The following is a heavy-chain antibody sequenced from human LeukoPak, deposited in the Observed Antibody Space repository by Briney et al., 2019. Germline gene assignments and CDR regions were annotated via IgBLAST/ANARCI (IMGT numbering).Heavy chain of an antibody. V-gene: IGHV4-4*07. D-gene: IGHD3-22*01. CDR3: ARLKFHDSTGYTPGYYVDV. Sequence: SETLSLTCTVSGGSIISYYWSWVRQSAGKGLEWIGRIYPSGSTEYNTSLKSRVTMSVDMSKKQFSLKLTSVTAADTAVYYCARLKFHDSTGYTPGYYVDVWGKGATVTVSS. CDR1: GGSIISYY. CDR2: IYPSGST. J-gene: IGHJ6*03.